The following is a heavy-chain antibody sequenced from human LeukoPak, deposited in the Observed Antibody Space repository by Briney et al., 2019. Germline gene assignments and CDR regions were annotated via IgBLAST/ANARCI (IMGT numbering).Heavy chain of an antibody. CDR1: GFTFSGFW. CDR3: AREPGTDYRKYYFDY. Sequence: GGSLRLSCAVSGFTFSGFWMSWSRQAPGKGLEWVASINSDGSEGYYADVVKGRFTISRDNAKNSLYLQINSLRAEDTAVYYCAREPGTDYRKYYFDYWGQGTLVTVSP. J-gene: IGHJ4*02. D-gene: IGHD3/OR15-3a*01. CDR2: INSDGSEG. V-gene: IGHV3-7*03.